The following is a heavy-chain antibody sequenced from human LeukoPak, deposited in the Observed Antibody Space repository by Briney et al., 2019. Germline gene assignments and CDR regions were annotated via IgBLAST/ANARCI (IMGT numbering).Heavy chain of an antibody. V-gene: IGHV1-18*04. CDR2: ISAYNGNT. J-gene: IGHJ4*02. CDR1: GYTFTSYG. Sequence: ASVNVSCKASGYTFTSYGISWVRQAPGQGLEWMGWISAYNGNTNYAQKLQGRVTMATDTSTSTAYMELRSLRSDDTAVYYCARDIVVVVAARFDYWGQGTLVTVSS. D-gene: IGHD2-15*01. CDR3: ARDIVVVVAARFDY.